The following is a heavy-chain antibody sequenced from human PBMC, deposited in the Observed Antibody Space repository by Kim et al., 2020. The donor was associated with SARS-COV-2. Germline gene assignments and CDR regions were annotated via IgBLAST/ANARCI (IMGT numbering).Heavy chain of an antibody. D-gene: IGHD4-17*01. V-gene: IGHV3-23*01. J-gene: IGHJ4*02. CDR3: AKVRNAVTTAASNY. Sequence: ADSVKGRFTISRDNSKNAGYLQMNSLRAEDTAVYFCAKVRNAVTTAASNYWGQGTLVTVSS.